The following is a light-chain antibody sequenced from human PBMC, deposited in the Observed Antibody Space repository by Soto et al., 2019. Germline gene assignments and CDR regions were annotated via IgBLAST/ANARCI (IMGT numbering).Light chain of an antibody. CDR2: GAS. CDR3: QQYGSSPTWT. Sequence: EIVLTQSPGTLSLSPGERATLSCRASQSVSSSYLAWYQQKPGQAPRLLIYGASSRATGIPDRFSGSGSGTEFTLTISRLEPEDFAVYYCQQYGSSPTWTFGQGPQVEIK. J-gene: IGKJ1*01. CDR1: QSVSSSY. V-gene: IGKV3-20*01.